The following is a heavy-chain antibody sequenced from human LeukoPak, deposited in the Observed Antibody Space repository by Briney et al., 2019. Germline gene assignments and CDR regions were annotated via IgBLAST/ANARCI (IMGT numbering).Heavy chain of an antibody. Sequence: GGSLRLSCSASGFTFSTYAMYWVRQAPGKGLEYVSAISHNGGSTYYADSVKGRFTISRDNSKNTLHLQMNSLRAEDTAVYYCARYSGSYPYYLDYWGQGTLVTVSS. CDR3: ARYSGSYPYYLDY. CDR2: ISHNGGST. J-gene: IGHJ4*02. D-gene: IGHD1-26*01. CDR1: GFTFSTYA. V-gene: IGHV3-64*04.